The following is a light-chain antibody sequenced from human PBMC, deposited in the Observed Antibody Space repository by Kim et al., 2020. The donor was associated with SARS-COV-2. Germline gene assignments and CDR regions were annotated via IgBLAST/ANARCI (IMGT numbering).Light chain of an antibody. V-gene: IGLV1-40*01. J-gene: IGLJ2*01. CDR3: QSYDSSLSAHVV. CDR2: GNS. Sequence: VTISCTGSSSNIGAGYDVHWYQQLPGTAPKLLIYGNSNRPSGVPDRFSGSKSGTSASLAITGLQAEDEADYYYQSYDSSLSAHVVFGGGTQLTVL. CDR1: SSNIGAGYD.